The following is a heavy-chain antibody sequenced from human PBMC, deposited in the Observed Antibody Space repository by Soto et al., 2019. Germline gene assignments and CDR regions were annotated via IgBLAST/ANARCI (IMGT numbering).Heavy chain of an antibody. J-gene: IGHJ4*02. Sequence: ASVKVSCKTSGYTFTSYGISWVRQAPGQGLEWMGWISAYNGNTNYAQKLQGRFTMTTDTSTSTAYMELRSLRSDDTAVYYCARDSPYSSSKRIDYWGQGTQVTVSS. CDR3: ARDSPYSSSKRIDY. D-gene: IGHD6-6*01. V-gene: IGHV1-18*01. CDR2: ISAYNGNT. CDR1: GYTFTSYG.